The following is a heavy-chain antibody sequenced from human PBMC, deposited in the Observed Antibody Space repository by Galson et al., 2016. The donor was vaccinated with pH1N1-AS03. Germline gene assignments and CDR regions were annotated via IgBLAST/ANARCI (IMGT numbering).Heavy chain of an antibody. CDR2: IYDTGRT. CDR1: GGSISSRAYY. V-gene: IGHV4-39*01. Sequence: ETLPLTCTVSGGSISSRAYYWGWIRQPPGKGLEWIGSIYDTGRTTYNPSLKSRVTISGDTSKNQLSLKVTSMTAADTAVYYCARVVGARPPPDYWGQGTLVTVSS. CDR3: ARVVGARPPPDY. D-gene: IGHD1-26*01. J-gene: IGHJ4*02.